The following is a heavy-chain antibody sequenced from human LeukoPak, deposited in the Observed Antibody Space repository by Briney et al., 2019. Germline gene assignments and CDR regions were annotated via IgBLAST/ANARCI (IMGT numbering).Heavy chain of an antibody. CDR3: ATVVSVVGLSPIRDYYYYMDV. CDR2: FNPEDGET. CDR1: GYTLTELS. J-gene: IGHJ6*03. V-gene: IGHV1-24*01. Sequence: AASVKVSCKVSGYTLTELSMHWVRQAPGKGLEWMGGFNPEDGETIYAQKFQGRVTMTEDTSTDTAYMELSSLRSEDTAVYYCATVVSVVGLSPIRDYYYYMDVWGKGTTVTVSS. D-gene: IGHD4-23*01.